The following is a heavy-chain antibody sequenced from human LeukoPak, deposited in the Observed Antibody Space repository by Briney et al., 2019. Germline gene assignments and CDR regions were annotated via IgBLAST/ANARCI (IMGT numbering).Heavy chain of an antibody. D-gene: IGHD3-10*01. CDR2: ISCDESNR. J-gene: IGHJ4*02. V-gene: IGHV3-30*18. Sequence: GGSLRLSCAASGFTFSTYGMHWVRQAPGKGLEWVAFISCDESNRYYADSVKGRFTISRDNSKNTLYLQMNSLRAEDTAVYYCAKDQLYYYGSGTPDYWGQGTLVTVSS. CDR1: GFTFSTYG. CDR3: AKDQLYYYGSGTPDY.